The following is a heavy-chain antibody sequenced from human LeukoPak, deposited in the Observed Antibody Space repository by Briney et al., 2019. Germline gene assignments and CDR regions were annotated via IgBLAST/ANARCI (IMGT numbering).Heavy chain of an antibody. CDR3: ARMVRGVINWFDP. V-gene: IGHV4-59*01. D-gene: IGHD3-10*01. J-gene: IGHJ5*02. CDR2: IYYSGST. Sequence: KSSETLSLTCTVSGGSISSYYWSWIRQPPGKGLEWIGYIYYSGSTNYNPSLKSRVTISVDTSKNQFSLKLSSVTAADTAVYYCARMVRGVINWFDPWGQGILVSVSS. CDR1: GGSISSYY.